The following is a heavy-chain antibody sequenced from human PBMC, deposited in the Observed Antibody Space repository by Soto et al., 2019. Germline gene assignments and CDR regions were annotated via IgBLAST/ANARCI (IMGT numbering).Heavy chain of an antibody. CDR3: ARGSPTVTRRDFDY. Sequence: SETLSLSCAAYGGSFSVYYLSWIRQPPGKGLEWIGEINHSGSTNYNPSLKSRVTISVDTSKNQFSLKLSSVTAADTAVYYCARGSPTVTRRDFDYWGQGTLVTVSS. J-gene: IGHJ4*02. D-gene: IGHD4-17*01. CDR1: GGSFSVYY. CDR2: INHSGST. V-gene: IGHV4-34*01.